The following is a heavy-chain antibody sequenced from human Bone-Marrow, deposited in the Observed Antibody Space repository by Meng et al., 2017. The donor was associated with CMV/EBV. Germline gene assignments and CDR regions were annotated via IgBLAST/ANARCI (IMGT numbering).Heavy chain of an antibody. CDR1: GFPFSSYE. Sequence: GESLKISCAASGFPFSSYEMNWVRQAPGKGLEWVSYISSSGSTIYYADSVKGRFTISRDNAKNSLYLQMNSLRAEDTAVYYCARIYCGGDCYPPDPWFDPWGQGTLVTVSS. J-gene: IGHJ5*02. CDR2: ISSSGSTI. D-gene: IGHD2-21*01. V-gene: IGHV3-48*03. CDR3: ARIYCGGDCYPPDPWFDP.